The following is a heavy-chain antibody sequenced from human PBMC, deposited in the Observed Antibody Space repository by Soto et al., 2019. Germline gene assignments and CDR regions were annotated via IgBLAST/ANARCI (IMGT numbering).Heavy chain of an antibody. CDR2: ISRSGSTI. CDR1: GFTFGTYE. CDR3: ARDPSLSSSSYLSYYYGMDL. J-gene: IGHJ6*02. Sequence: EVQLVESGGGLVQPGGSLRLSCAASGFTFGTYEMNWVRQAPGKGLEWVSYISRSGSTIYYADSVKGRFTISRDNAKNSLYLQLNSLRAEDTAVYYCARDPSLSSSSYLSYYYGMDLWGQGTTVTVSS. D-gene: IGHD6-6*01. V-gene: IGHV3-48*03.